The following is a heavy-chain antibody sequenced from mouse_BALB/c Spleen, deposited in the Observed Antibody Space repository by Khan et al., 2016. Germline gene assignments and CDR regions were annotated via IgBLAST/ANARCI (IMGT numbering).Heavy chain of an antibody. CDR1: GFTFSNYW. V-gene: IGHV6-6*02. J-gene: IGHJ2*01. CDR2: IRLKSDDYVT. Sequence: EVKLEESGGGLVQPGGSMKLSCVASGFTFSNYWMNWVRQSPAKGIEWVVEIRLKSDDYVTHYAESVKGTFTNSTADSKRSVYLQMNNLRAEDTGIYYCWILRWGQGTTLTFSS. CDR3: WILR.